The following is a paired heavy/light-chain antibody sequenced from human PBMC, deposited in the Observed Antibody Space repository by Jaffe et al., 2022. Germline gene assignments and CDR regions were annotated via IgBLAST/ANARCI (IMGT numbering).Heavy chain of an antibody. CDR1: GFTFSRYE. J-gene: IGHJ2*01. CDR2: ISSSGSTI. V-gene: IGHV3-48*03. CDR3: AREATGYFDL. Sequence: EVQLVESGGGLVQPGGSLRLSCAASGFTFSRYEMNWVRQAPGKGLEWVLYISSSGSTIYYADSVKGRFTFSRDNAKNSLFMQMNSLRGEDTAVYYCAREATGYFDLWGRGTLVTVSS.
Light chain of an antibody. V-gene: IGKV1-12*01. Sequence: DIQMTQSPSSVSASVGDRVTITCRASQDISSWLAWYQQKPGKAPKLLIFGASSLQSGAPSRFSGSGSGTDFTLTISSLQPEDFATYYCQQANTFPRTFGQGTKVEIK. J-gene: IGKJ1*01. CDR2: GAS. CDR1: QDISSW. CDR3: QQANTFPRT.